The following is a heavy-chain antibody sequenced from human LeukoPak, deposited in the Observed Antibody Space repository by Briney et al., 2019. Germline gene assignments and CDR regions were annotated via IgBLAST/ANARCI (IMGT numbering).Heavy chain of an antibody. CDR3: AKRGTTMEKEGFDY. CDR1: GFTFSSYA. J-gene: IGHJ4*02. Sequence: GGSLRLSCSASGFTFSSYAMHWVRQAPGKGLEYVSAISSNGGSTYYADSVKGRFTISRDNSKNTLYLQMNSLRAEDTAVYYCAKRGTTMEKEGFDYWGRGTLVTVSS. V-gene: IGHV3-64*04. CDR2: ISSNGGST. D-gene: IGHD5-18*01.